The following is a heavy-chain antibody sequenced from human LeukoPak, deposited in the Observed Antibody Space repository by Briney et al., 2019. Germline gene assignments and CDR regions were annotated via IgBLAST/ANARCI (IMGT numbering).Heavy chain of an antibody. V-gene: IGHV1-46*01. J-gene: IGHJ4*02. CDR2: INPSGGST. D-gene: IGHD5-12*01. Sequence: ASVKVSCKASGYTFTSYYMHWVRQAPGQGLEWMGIINPSGGSTSYAQKFQGRVTMTRDTSTSTVYLELSSLRSEDTAMYYCARGVDIVATITSQVPVDYWGQGTPVTVSS. CDR1: GYTFTSYY. CDR3: ARGVDIVATITSQVPVDY.